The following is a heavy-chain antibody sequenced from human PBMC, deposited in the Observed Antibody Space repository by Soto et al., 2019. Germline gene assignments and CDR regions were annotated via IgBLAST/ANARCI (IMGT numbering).Heavy chain of an antibody. D-gene: IGHD1-26*01. Sequence: QVTLKESGPVLVKPTETLTLTCTVSGFSLTNARMGVTWIRQPPGKALEWLAHIFSNDEKSYSTSLKSRLTISRDTSKSQVVLTMTNMDPVDTAIYYCARHGRGVGARPLDYWGQGALVTVSS. V-gene: IGHV2-26*01. CDR2: IFSNDEK. CDR3: ARHGRGVGARPLDY. J-gene: IGHJ4*02. CDR1: GFSLTNARMG.